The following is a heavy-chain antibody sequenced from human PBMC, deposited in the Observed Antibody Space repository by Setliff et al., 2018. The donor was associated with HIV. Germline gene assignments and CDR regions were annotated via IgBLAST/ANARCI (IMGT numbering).Heavy chain of an antibody. CDR2: ISSTGSTI. CDR3: ARDNEYYDRAFDI. CDR1: GFTFSTYS. V-gene: IGHV3-48*04. Sequence: GGSLRLSCAASGFTFSTYSMNWVRQAPGKGLEWVSYISSTGSTIDYSDSVKGRFTISRDNAKNSLFLQMNSLRADDTAVYYCARDNEYYDRAFDIWGQGTMVTVSS. J-gene: IGHJ3*02. D-gene: IGHD3-22*01.